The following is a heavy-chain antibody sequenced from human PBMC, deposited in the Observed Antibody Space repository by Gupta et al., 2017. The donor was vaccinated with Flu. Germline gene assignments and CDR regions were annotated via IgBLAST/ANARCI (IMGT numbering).Heavy chain of an antibody. CDR1: GGSFSGYY. V-gene: IGHV4-34*02. D-gene: IGHD1-1*01. Sequence: QVQLQQWGAGLLKPSETLSLTCAVYGGSFSGYYWLWIRPPPGKGLEWIGEINHSGSTNYNPSLKSRVTISVDTSKNQFSLKLSSVTAADTAVYYCARGRDGVTGTVLTVDYWGQGTLVTVSS. J-gene: IGHJ4*02. CDR2: INHSGST. CDR3: ARGRDGVTGTVLTVDY.